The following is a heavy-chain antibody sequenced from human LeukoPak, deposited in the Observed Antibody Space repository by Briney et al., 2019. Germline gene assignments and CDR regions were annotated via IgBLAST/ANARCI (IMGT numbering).Heavy chain of an antibody. Sequence: GESLKISCAGSGFRFSNYWIAWVRQMPGKGLEWMGIIYPDDSDTRYSPSFQGQVTISADKSISTAYLQWSSLKASDTAMYYCARLLYYYDSSGYYYAPKAFDIWGQGTMVTVSS. J-gene: IGHJ3*02. CDR1: GFRFSNYW. V-gene: IGHV5-51*01. CDR3: ARLLYYYDSSGYYYAPKAFDI. D-gene: IGHD3-22*01. CDR2: IYPDDSDT.